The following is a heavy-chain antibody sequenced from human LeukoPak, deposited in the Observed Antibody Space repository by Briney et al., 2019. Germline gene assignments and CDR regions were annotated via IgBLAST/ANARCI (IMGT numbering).Heavy chain of an antibody. CDR3: AREDYYDSRSPNY. V-gene: IGHV3-7*03. CDR2: IRRDGSQK. J-gene: IGHJ4*02. Sequence: GGSLRLSCAASGFTFSDYWMTWLRQAPGKGLEWVANIRRDGSQKNYADSVKGRFTISRDNAKNSLYLLMNSLRAEDTAVYYCAREDYYDSRSPNYWGQGTLVTVSS. D-gene: IGHD3-22*01. CDR1: GFTFSDYW.